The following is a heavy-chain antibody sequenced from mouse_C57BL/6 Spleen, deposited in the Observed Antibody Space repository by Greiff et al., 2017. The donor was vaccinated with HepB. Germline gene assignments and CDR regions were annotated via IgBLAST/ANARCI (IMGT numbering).Heavy chain of an antibody. J-gene: IGHJ3*01. Sequence: VKLQESGAELVRPGASVTLSCKASGYTFTDYEMHWVKQTPVHGLEWIGAIDPETGGTAYNQKFKGTAILTEDNSSSKAYMELRSLPSEASDVYYCTRRQPAGFAYWGQGTLVTVSA. CDR3: TRRQPAGFAY. CDR1: GYTFTDYE. CDR2: IDPETGGT. V-gene: IGHV1-15*01.